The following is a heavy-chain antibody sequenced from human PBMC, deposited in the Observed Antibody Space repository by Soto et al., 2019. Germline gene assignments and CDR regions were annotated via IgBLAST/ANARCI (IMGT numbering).Heavy chain of an antibody. CDR3: ARLLLPPYNWFDP. CDR1: GGSISSGGYY. V-gene: IGHV4-31*03. J-gene: IGHJ5*02. Sequence: SETLSLTCTVSGGSISSGGYYWSWIRQHPGKGLEWIGYIYYSGSTYYNPSLKSRVTISVDTSKNQFSLKLSSVTAADTAVYYCARLLLPPYNWFDPWGQGTLVTVSS. CDR2: IYYSGST.